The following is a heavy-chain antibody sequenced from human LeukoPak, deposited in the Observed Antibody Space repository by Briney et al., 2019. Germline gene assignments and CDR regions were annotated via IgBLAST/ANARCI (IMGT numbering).Heavy chain of an antibody. CDR2: INAGNGNT. CDR3: ARAVVVTAIPYDY. J-gene: IGHJ4*02. V-gene: IGHV1-3*01. Sequence: ASVKVSCKASGYTFTSYAVHWVRQAPGQRLEWMGWINAGNGNTKYSQKFQGRVTITRDTSASTAYMELSSLRSEDTAVYYCARAVVVTAIPYDYWGQGTLVTVSS. CDR1: GYTFTSYA. D-gene: IGHD2-21*02.